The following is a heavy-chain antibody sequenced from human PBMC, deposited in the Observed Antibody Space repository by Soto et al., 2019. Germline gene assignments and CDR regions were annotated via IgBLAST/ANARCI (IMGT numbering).Heavy chain of an antibody. CDR1: GGSISNYY. D-gene: IGHD5-18*01. Sequence: SETLSLTCNVSGGSISNYYWNWIRQPPGKRLEWIGYISDSGSTKYNPSLMSRVTISADMSKNQVSLKVKSVAAADTAVYFCARGKPSGYRFGHRNFFYYGLDVWGQGTTVTVSS. V-gene: IGHV4-59*01. CDR2: ISDSGST. CDR3: ARGKPSGYRFGHRNFFYYGLDV. J-gene: IGHJ6*02.